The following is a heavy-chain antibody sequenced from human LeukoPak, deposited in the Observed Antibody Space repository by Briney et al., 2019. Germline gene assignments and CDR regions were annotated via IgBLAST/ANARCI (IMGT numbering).Heavy chain of an antibody. D-gene: IGHD2-2*01. CDR1: GFTFSSYE. Sequence: GGSLRLSCAASGFTFSSYEMNWVRQAPGKGLEWVSYISSSGSTIYYADSVKGRFTISRDNAKNSLYLQMNSLRAEDTAVYYCAREDIVVVPAAMGGGLWYYYGMDVWGQGTTVTVSS. CDR3: AREDIVVVPAAMGGGLWYYYGMDV. J-gene: IGHJ6*02. CDR2: ISSSGSTI. V-gene: IGHV3-48*03.